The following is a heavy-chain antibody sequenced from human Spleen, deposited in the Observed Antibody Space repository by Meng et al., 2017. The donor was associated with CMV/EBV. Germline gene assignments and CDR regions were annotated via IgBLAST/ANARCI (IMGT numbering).Heavy chain of an antibody. CDR2: IDHSAST. Sequence: CAGLGGSFSGYHWSWIRQPPGKGLEWIGEIDHSASTYYNPSLKSRVTISVDTSNDRFSLSLSSVTAADTAVYFCARGRYGFDYYFDFWGQGTLVTVSS. J-gene: IGHJ4*02. CDR3: ARGRYGFDYYFDF. CDR1: GGSFSGYH. D-gene: IGHD3-9*01. V-gene: IGHV4-34*01.